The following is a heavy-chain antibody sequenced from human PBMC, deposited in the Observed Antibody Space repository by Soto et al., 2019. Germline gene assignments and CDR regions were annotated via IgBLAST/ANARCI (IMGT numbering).Heavy chain of an antibody. CDR3: ARWMYYYDSSGYYPPRYYYYYYGMAV. CDR2: IYHSGST. CDR1: GGSISSGGYS. V-gene: IGHV4-30-2*01. D-gene: IGHD3-22*01. J-gene: IGHJ6*02. Sequence: SETLSLTCAVSGGSISSGGYSWSWIRQPPGKGLEWIGYIYHSGSTYYNPSLKSRVTISVDRSKNQFSLKLSSVTAADTAVYYCARWMYYYDSSGYYPPRYYYYYYGMAVWGQGTTVTVSS.